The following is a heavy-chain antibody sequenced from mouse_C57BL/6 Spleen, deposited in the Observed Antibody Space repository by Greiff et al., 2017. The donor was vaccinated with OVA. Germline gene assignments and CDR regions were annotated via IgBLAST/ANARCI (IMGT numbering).Heavy chain of an antibody. CDR1: GYAFSSSW. CDR2: IYPGDGDT. CDR3: ARWGAGTKAMDY. V-gene: IGHV1-82*01. D-gene: IGHD4-1*01. Sequence: QVQLKQSGPELVKPGASVKISCKASGYAFSSSWMNWVKQRPGQGLEWIGRIYPGDGDTNYNGKFKGKATLTADKSSSTAYMQLSSLTSEYSAVYFCARWGAGTKAMDYWGQGTSVTVSS. J-gene: IGHJ4*01.